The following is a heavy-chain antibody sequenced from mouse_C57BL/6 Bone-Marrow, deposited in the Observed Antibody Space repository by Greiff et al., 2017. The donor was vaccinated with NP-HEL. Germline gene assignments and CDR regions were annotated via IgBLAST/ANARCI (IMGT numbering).Heavy chain of an antibody. CDR1: GYSITSGYY. J-gene: IGHJ2*01. CDR2: ISYDGSN. V-gene: IGHV3-6*01. CDR3: ARKEGYYFDY. Sequence: EVQLQQSGAGLVKPSQSLSLTCSVTGYSITSGYYWNWIRQFPGNKLEWMGYISYDGSNNYNPSLKNRISITRDTSKNQFFLKLNSVTTEDTATYYCARKEGYYFDYWGQGTTLTVSS.